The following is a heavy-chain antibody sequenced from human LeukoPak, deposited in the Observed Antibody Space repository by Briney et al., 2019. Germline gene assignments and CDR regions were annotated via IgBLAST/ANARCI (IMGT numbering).Heavy chain of an antibody. CDR3: ARVSWFPGTSYYYMDV. CDR1: GGSISSYY. Sequence: SETLSLTCTVSGGSISSYYWSWIRQPPGKGLEWIGYIHYSGTTNHNPSLKSRVTISVDTSKNQFSLKLSSVTAADTAVYYCARVSWFPGTSYYYMDVWGKGTTVTVSS. V-gene: IGHV4-59*01. D-gene: IGHD1-1*01. J-gene: IGHJ6*03. CDR2: IHYSGTT.